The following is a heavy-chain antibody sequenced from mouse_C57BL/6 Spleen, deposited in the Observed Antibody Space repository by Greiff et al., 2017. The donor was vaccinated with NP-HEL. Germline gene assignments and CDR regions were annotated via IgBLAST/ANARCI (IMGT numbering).Heavy chain of an antibody. CDR1: GYAFSSYW. CDR3: ARPCDYDAYYYAMDY. Sequence: QVHVKQSGAELVKPGASVKISCKASGYAFSSYWMNWVKQRPGKGLEWIGQIYPGDGDTNYNGKFKGKATLTADKSSSTAYMQLSSLTSEDSAVYFCARPCDYDAYYYAMDYWGQGTSVTVSS. V-gene: IGHV1-80*01. CDR2: IYPGDGDT. J-gene: IGHJ4*01. D-gene: IGHD2-4*01.